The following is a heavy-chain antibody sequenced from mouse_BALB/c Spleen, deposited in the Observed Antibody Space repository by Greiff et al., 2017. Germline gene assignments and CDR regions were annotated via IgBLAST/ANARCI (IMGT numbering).Heavy chain of an antibody. CDR2: ISYSGST. CDR1: GYSITSDYA. CDR3: ARWGKKEIDY. D-gene: IGHD2-1*01. V-gene: IGHV3-2*02. J-gene: IGHJ2*01. Sequence: ESGPGLVKPSQSLSLTCTVTGYSITSDYAWNWIRQFPGNKLEWMGYISYSGSTSYNPSLKSRISITRDTSKNQFFLQLNSVTTEDTATYYCARWGKKEIDYWGQGTTLTVSS.